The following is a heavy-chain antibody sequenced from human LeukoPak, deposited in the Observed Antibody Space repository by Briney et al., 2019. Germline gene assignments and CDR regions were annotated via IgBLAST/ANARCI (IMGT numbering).Heavy chain of an antibody. D-gene: IGHD3-22*01. V-gene: IGHV3-48*03. J-gene: IGHJ4*02. CDR3: ARDNYDSSGPYYFDY. CDR1: GFTFSTYE. Sequence: PGGSLRLSCAASGFTFSTYEMTWVRQSPGKGLEWVSYISSSGSTIYYAGSVKGRFTISRDNARNSLYLQMNSLRAEDTAVYYCARDNYDSSGPYYFDYWGQGTLVTVSS. CDR2: ISSSGSTI.